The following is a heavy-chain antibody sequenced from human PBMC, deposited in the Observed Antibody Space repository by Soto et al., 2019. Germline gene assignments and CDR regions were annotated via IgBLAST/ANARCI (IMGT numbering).Heavy chain of an antibody. CDR3: ARSRPMGTYRSSWFSVGERYGMDV. V-gene: IGHV1-18*01. CDR2: ISAYNGNT. J-gene: IGHJ6*02. Sequence: ASVKVSCKASGYTFSSYGISWVRQAPGQGLEWMGWISAYNGNTNYAQKLQGRVTMTTDTSTSTAYMELRSLRSDDTAVYYCARSRPMGTYRSSWFSVGERYGMDVWG. D-gene: IGHD6-13*01. CDR1: GYTFSSYG.